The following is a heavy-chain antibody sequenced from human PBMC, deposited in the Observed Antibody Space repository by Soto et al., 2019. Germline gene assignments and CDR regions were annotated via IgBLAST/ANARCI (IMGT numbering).Heavy chain of an antibody. D-gene: IGHD3-16*01. J-gene: IGHJ6*02. CDR2: ISGSGGST. CDR1: GFTFSNYG. V-gene: IGHV3-23*01. Sequence: GGSLRLSCAASGFTFSNYGMNWVRQAPGKGLEWVSAISGSGGSTYYADSVKGRFTISRDNSKNTLYLQMNSLRAEDTAVYYCAKAAWGYYYYGMDGWGQGTTVTVSS. CDR3: AKAAWGYYYYGMDG.